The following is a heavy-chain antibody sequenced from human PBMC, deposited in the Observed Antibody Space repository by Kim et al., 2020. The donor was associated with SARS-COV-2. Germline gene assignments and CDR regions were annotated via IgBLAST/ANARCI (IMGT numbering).Heavy chain of an antibody. CDR2: FDPEDGET. V-gene: IGHV1-24*01. D-gene: IGHD3-22*01. CDR1: GYTLTELS. CDR3: ATDYDPHGDYYDSSGFGY. Sequence: ASVKVSCKVSGYTLTELSMHWVRQAPGKGLEWMGGFDPEDGETIYAQKFQGRVTMTEDTSTDTAYMELSSLRSEDTAVYYCATDYDPHGDYYDSSGFGYWGQGTLVTVSS. J-gene: IGHJ4*02.